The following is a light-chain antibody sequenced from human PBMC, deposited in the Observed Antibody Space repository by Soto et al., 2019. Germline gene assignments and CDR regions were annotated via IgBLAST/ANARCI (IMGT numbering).Light chain of an antibody. CDR1: SSDVGGYNY. CDR3: SACTTGNTLGV. CDR2: EVS. J-gene: IGLJ3*02. V-gene: IGLV2-14*01. Sequence: QSALTQPASVSGSPGQSITISCTGTSSDVGGYNYVSWYQQHPGRAPKLIIYEVSNRPSGVSNRFSGSKSGNTASLAISGLQAEDVAEYYCSACTTGNTLGVFGGGTPVTVL.